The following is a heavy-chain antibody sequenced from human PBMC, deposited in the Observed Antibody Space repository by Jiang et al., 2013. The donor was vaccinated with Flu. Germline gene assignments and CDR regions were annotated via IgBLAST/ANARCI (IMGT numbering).Heavy chain of an antibody. V-gene: IGHV3-30*02. CDR2: IRYDGSNK. D-gene: IGHD3-10*01. J-gene: IGHJ4*02. CDR1: GFTFSSYG. Sequence: QVQLLESGGGVVQPGGSLRLSCAASGFTFSSYGMHWVRQAPGKGLEWVAFIRYDGSNKYYADSVKGRFTISRDNSKNTLYLQMNSLRAEDTAVYYCAKQDTAGGVLGANWGQGTLVTVSS. CDR3: AKQDTAGGVLGAN.